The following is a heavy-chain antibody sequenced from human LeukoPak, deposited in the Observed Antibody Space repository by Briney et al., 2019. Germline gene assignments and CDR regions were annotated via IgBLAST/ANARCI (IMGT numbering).Heavy chain of an antibody. CDR2: IYPGDSDT. CDR3: ARDTYYGSTHSLVDGFDI. D-gene: IGHD3-10*01. V-gene: IGHV5-51*01. CDR1: GYRFTNYW. Sequence: PGESLKISCKGSGYRFTNYWIGWVRQMPGKGLEWMGFIYPGDSDTRYSPSFQGQVSISADKSISPAYLQWSSLKASGTAMYYCARDTYYGSTHSLVDGFDIWGPGTMVIVSS. J-gene: IGHJ3*02.